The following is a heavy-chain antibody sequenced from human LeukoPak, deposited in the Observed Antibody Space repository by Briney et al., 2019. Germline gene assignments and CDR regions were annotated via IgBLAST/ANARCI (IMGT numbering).Heavy chain of an antibody. V-gene: IGHV3-33*01. Sequence: PGGSLRLSCAASGFTFSSYGMHWVRQAPGKGLEWVAVIWYDGSNKYYADSVKGRFTISRDNSKNTLYLQMNSLRAEDTAVYYCARGGATLYYFDYWGQGTLVTVSS. CDR2: IWYDGSNK. J-gene: IGHJ4*02. CDR3: ARGGATLYYFDY. D-gene: IGHD1-26*01. CDR1: GFTFSSYG.